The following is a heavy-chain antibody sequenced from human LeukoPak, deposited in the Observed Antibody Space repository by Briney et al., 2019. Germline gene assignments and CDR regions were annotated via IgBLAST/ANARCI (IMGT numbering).Heavy chain of an antibody. CDR2: ISGSGSTT. V-gene: IGHV3-23*01. Sequence: QSGGSLRLSCAASGFTFSSYAITGVGQAPGKGLDWVSVISGSGSTTYYADSVKGRFTISRDNSKTTLYLQMNSLRAEDTAVYYCAKDYYGSGSYYNGEFDSWGQGTLVTVSS. CDR1: GFTFSSYA. D-gene: IGHD3-10*01. CDR3: AKDYYGSGSYYNGEFDS. J-gene: IGHJ4*02.